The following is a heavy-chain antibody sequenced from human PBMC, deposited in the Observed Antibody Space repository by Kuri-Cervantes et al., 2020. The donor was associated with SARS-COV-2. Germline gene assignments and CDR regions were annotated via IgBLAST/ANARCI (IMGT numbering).Heavy chain of an antibody. V-gene: IGHV3-30*02. CDR2: IRYDGSNK. J-gene: IGHJ6*02. Sequence: GESLKISCAASGFTFSSYGMHWVRQAPGKGLEWVAFIRYDGSNKYYADSVKGRFTISRDNSKNTLYLQMNSLRAEDTAVYYCARGVVGATTVWDYYYYGMDVWGQGTTVTVSS. CDR1: GFTFSSYG. D-gene: IGHD1-26*01. CDR3: ARGVVGATTVWDYYYYGMDV.